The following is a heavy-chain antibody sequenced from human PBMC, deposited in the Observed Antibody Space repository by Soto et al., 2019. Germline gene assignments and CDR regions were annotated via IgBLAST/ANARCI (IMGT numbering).Heavy chain of an antibody. CDR2: INPSGGST. J-gene: IGHJ4*02. CDR3: ARSDFDWLSQARYYFDY. CDR1: GYTFTTYY. D-gene: IGHD3-9*01. Sequence: QVQLVQSGAEVKKPGASVKVSCNASGYTFTTYYIHWVRQAPGQGLEWMGIINPSGGSTTYAQKFQGRVTMTRDTSTSTVYMELSSLTSEDTAVYYCARSDFDWLSQARYYFDYWGQGTLVTVSP. V-gene: IGHV1-46*01.